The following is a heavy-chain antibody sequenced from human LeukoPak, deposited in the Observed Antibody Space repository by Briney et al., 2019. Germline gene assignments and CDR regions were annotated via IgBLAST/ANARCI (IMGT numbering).Heavy chain of an antibody. Sequence: PSETLSLTCAVYGGSFSGYYWSWIRQPPGKGLEWIGEINHSGSTNYNPSLKSRVTISVDTSKNQFSLKLSSVTAADTAVYYCATRRRGYYDSSRAFDIWGQGTMVTVSS. V-gene: IGHV4-34*01. D-gene: IGHD3-22*01. CDR3: ATRRRGYYDSSRAFDI. CDR2: INHSGST. J-gene: IGHJ3*02. CDR1: GGSFSGYY.